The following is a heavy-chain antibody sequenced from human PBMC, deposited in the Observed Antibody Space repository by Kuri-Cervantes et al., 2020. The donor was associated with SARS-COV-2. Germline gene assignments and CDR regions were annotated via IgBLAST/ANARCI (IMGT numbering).Heavy chain of an antibody. CDR2: ISSSSSTI. V-gene: IGHV3-48*01. D-gene: IGHD1-7*01. CDR3: ESLRPNYTWNYEEGPRYYYYMDV. J-gene: IGHJ6*03. CDR1: GSTFSSYR. Sequence: GGSRRPSGAAPGSTFSSYRMNWVRQAPGKGREWVSYISSSSSTIYYADSVKGGFTNSRDNAKIYLYLQMNSLKAEDTALYYCESLRPNYTWNYEEGPRYYYYMDVWGKGTTVTVSS.